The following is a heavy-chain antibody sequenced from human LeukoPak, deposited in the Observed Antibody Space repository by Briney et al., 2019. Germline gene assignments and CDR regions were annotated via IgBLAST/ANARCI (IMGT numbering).Heavy chain of an antibody. CDR3: ARGPDDAFDI. CDR1: GGSLSSYS. Sequence: SETLSLTCTVCGGSLSSYSWSWLRQPPGKGLEWIGSIYYSGSTYYNPSLKSRVTISVDTSKNQFSLKLSSVTAADTAVYYCARGPDDAFDIWGQGTMVTVSS. J-gene: IGHJ3*02. V-gene: IGHV4-39*07. CDR2: IYYSGST.